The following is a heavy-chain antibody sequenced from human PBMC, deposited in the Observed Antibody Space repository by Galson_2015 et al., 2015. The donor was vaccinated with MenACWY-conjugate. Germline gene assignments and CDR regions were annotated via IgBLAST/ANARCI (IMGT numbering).Heavy chain of an antibody. CDR2: IDPVDSNT. D-gene: IGHD1-26*01. Sequence: QSGAEVKKPGESLQISCTGTGYSFTYYWIAWVRQMPGKGLEWMGLIDPVDSNTRYSPSFQGQVTISADKSISTAYLQWTSLQASDTAMYYCARHPPGGRGMDVWGQGTTVTVSS. CDR1: GYSFTYYW. CDR3: ARHPPGGRGMDV. J-gene: IGHJ6*02. V-gene: IGHV5-51*01.